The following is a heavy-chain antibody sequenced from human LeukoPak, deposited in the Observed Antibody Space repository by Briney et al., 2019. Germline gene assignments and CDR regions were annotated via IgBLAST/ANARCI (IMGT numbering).Heavy chain of an antibody. V-gene: IGHV4-59*01. CDR2: IYYSGST. CDR3: ARSYHSGWFGSGFDY. Sequence: PSETLSLTCTVSGGSISSYYWSWIRQPPGKGLEWIGYIYYSGSTNYNPSLKSRVTISVDTSKNQFSLRLSPVTAADTAVYYCARSYHSGWFGSGFDYWGQGTLVTVSS. D-gene: IGHD6-19*01. CDR1: GGSISSYY. J-gene: IGHJ4*02.